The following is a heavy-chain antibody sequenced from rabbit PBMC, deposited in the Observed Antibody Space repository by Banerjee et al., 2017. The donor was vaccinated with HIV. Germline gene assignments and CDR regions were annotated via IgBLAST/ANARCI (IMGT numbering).Heavy chain of an antibody. CDR2: SYAGSSGSA. CDR3: ARAWGYYLYYYNAYVPDAFDP. Sequence: QEQLVESGGDLVKPGASLTLTCTASGIAFSTNYWICWVRQAPGKGLEWIACSYAGSSGSAYYASWAKGRFTISKTSSTTVTLQMTSLTAADTATYFCARAWGYYLYYYNAYVPDAFDPWGPGTLVTVS. V-gene: IGHV1S45*01. J-gene: IGHJ2*01. D-gene: IGHD6-1*01. CDR1: GIAFSTNYW.